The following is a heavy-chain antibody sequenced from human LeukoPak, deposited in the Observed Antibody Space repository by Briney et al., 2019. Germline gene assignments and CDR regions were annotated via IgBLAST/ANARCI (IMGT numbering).Heavy chain of an antibody. V-gene: IGHV4-34*01. CDR2: INHSGST. D-gene: IGHD3-10*01. J-gene: IGHJ5*02. Sequence: SETLSLTCAVYGGSFSGYYWSWIRQPPGKGLEWIGEINHSGSTYYNPSLKSRVTTSVDRSKNQFPLKLSSVTAADTAVYYCARGRSYGSGRYWFDPWGQGTLVTVSS. CDR3: ARGRSYGSGRYWFDP. CDR1: GGSFSGYY.